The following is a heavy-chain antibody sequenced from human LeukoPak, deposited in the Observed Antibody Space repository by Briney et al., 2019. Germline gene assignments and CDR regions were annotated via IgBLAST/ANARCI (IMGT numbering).Heavy chain of an antibody. CDR1: GFTFSSYW. CDR3: ARGLSRYFDWLSYYYYYVDV. Sequence: GGSLRLSCAASGFTFSSYWMSWVRQAPGKGLEWVANIKQDGSEKYYVDSVKGRFTISRDNAKNSLYLQMNSLRAEDTAVYYCARGLSRYFDWLSYYYYYVDVWGKGTTVTISS. J-gene: IGHJ6*03. D-gene: IGHD3-9*01. CDR2: IKQDGSEK. V-gene: IGHV3-7*01.